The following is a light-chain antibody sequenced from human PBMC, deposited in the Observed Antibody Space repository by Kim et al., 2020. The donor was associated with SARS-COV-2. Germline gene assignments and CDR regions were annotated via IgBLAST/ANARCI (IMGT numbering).Light chain of an antibody. Sequence: QSALTHPRSVSGSPGQSVTISCTGTSSDVGGYNYVSWYQHHPGKAPKLMIYDVSKRPSGVPDRFSGSKSGNTASLTISGLQAEDEADYYCCSYAGSYTLVFGGGTQLTVL. CDR2: DVS. V-gene: IGLV2-11*01. CDR1: SSDVGGYNY. J-gene: IGLJ3*02. CDR3: CSYAGSYTLV.